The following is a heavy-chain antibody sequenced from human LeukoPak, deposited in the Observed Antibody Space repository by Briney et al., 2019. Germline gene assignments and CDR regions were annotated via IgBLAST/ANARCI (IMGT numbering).Heavy chain of an antibody. D-gene: IGHD3-22*01. J-gene: IGHJ4*02. CDR2: ISSSSSYI. CDR3: ARADYDSSGYYYYY. Sequence: GGSLRLSCAASGFTFSSYTMNWVRQAPGKGLEWVSSISSSSSYIYYADSVKGRFTISRDNAKKSLYLQMNSLRAEDTAVYYCARADYDSSGYYYYYWGQGTLVTVSS. CDR1: GFTFSSYT. V-gene: IGHV3-21*01.